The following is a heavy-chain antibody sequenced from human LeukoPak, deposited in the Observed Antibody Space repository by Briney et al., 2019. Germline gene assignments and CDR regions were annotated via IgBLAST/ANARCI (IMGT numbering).Heavy chain of an antibody. D-gene: IGHD1-26*01. Sequence: GGSLRLSCAASGFTFSSYAMHWVRHAPGKGLEWVAVISYDGSNKYYADSVKGRFTISRDNSKNTLYLQMNSLRAEDTAVYYCAREIATEYYFDYWGQGTLVTVSS. CDR2: ISYDGSNK. V-gene: IGHV3-30-3*01. J-gene: IGHJ4*02. CDR1: GFTFSSYA. CDR3: AREIATEYYFDY.